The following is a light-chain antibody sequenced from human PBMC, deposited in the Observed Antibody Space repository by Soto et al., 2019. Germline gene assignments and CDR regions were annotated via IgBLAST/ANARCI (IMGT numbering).Light chain of an antibody. J-gene: IGKJ1*01. CDR3: EQYGSSPRT. V-gene: IGKV3-20*01. CDR1: QSVTSNY. Sequence: IVLTQSPGTLSLSPGEIATLFCRASQSVTSNYFAWYQQKPGKAPRLLIYGISDRATGIPDRFSGSGSGTDFTLTISRLEPEDFAVYYCEQYGSSPRTFGRGTKVEIK. CDR2: GIS.